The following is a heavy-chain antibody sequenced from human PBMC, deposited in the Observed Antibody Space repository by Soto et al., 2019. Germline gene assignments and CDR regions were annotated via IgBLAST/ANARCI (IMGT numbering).Heavy chain of an antibody. J-gene: IGHJ6*02. CDR2: ISAYNGNT. D-gene: IGHD6-13*01. Sequence: QVQLVQSGAEVKKPGASVKVSCKASGYTFTSYGISWVRQAPGQGLEWMGWISAYNGNTNYAQKLQGRVTMTTDTSTSTACMELRSLRSDDTAVYYCARGKYSSSWSLYYYYGMDVWGQGTTVTVSS. V-gene: IGHV1-18*01. CDR1: GYTFTSYG. CDR3: ARGKYSSSWSLYYYYGMDV.